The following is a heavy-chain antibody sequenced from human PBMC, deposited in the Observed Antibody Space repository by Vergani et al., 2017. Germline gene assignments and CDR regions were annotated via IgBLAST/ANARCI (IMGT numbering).Heavy chain of an antibody. CDR1: GFTFSSYA. CDR3: ASDRKYCRSSSCYSGRDPEDGYYFDY. D-gene: IGHD2-2*01. Sequence: EVQLLESGGGLVQPGGSLRLSCAASGFTFSSYAMSWVRQAPGKGLEWVSAISGSGGSTYYADSVKGRFTISRDNSKNTLYLQMNSLRAEDTAVYYCASDRKYCRSSSCYSGRDPEDGYYFDYWGQGTLVTVSS. V-gene: IGHV3-23*01. CDR2: ISGSGGST. J-gene: IGHJ4*02.